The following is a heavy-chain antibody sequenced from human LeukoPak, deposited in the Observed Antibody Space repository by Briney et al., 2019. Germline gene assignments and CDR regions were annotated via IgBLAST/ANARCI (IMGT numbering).Heavy chain of an antibody. D-gene: IGHD6-6*01. V-gene: IGHV4-34*01. CDR3: ARLRGPYSSSLTYYYYMDV. J-gene: IGHJ6*03. CDR1: GGSLSGHY. CDR2: INHSGST. Sequence: SETLSLTCAVYGGSLSGHYWSWIRQSPGKGLEWIGEINHSGSTNYNPSLKSRVTISVDTSKNQFSLKLSSVTAADTAVYYCARLRGPYSSSLTYYYYMDVWGKGTTVTVSS.